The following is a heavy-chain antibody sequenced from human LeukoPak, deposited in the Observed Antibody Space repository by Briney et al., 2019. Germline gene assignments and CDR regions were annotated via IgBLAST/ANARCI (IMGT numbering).Heavy chain of an antibody. CDR3: ARDSGDYVSGSGLFDP. J-gene: IGHJ5*02. V-gene: IGHV4-4*07. D-gene: IGHD4-17*01. CDR1: GGSISSYY. Sequence: SETLSLTCTVSGGSISSYYWSWIRQPAGKGLEWIGRIYISGSGSTNYNPSLKSRVTMSVDTSKNQFSLKLSSVTAADTAVYYCARDSGDYVSGSGLFDPWGQGTLVTVSS. CDR2: IYISGSGST.